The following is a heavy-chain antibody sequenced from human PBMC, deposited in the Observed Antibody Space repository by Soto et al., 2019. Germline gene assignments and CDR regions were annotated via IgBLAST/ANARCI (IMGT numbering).Heavy chain of an antibody. Sequence: EVQLVESGGALVQPGGPLRPPCPPSGFPVSSNNMTWVRQAPGKGLEWVPVIYSGGTTYYADSVKGRFTISRDNSKNTLYLQMNSLRAEDTAVYYCARNGDSSDYRGWFDPWGQGTLVTVSS. D-gene: IGHD3-22*01. CDR2: IYSGGTT. J-gene: IGHJ5*02. V-gene: IGHV3-66*01. CDR1: GFPVSSNN. CDR3: ARNGDSSDYRGWFDP.